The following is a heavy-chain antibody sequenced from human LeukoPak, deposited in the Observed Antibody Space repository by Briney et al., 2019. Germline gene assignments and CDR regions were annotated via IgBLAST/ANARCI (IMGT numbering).Heavy chain of an antibody. V-gene: IGHV1-18*01. CDR1: GYTFTSYG. CDR3: ARDGKPYYNILSGFEDYYYGLDV. J-gene: IGHJ6*02. Sequence: ASVKVSCKASGYTFTSYGISWVRQAPGQGLEWMGWISVYNGNTNYAQKLQGRVTMTTDTSTTTAYMELRSLRSDDTAVYYCARDGKPYYNILSGFEDYYYGLDVWGQGTTVTVSS. D-gene: IGHD3-9*01. CDR2: ISVYNGNT.